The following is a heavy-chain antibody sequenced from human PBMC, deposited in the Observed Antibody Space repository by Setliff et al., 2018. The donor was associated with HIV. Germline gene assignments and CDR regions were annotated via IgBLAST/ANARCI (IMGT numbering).Heavy chain of an antibody. Sequence: SETLSLTCNVSGGSISGYFWTWIRQPAGKGLEWIRRIYTSGSTNYNPSLKSRLSMSIDTSKNHFSLRLTSVTAADTAVYYCARDLPELTGRSFDPWGQGSQVTVSS. CDR3: ARDLPELTGRSFDP. V-gene: IGHV4-4*07. J-gene: IGHJ5*02. CDR2: IYTSGST. CDR1: GGSISGYF. D-gene: IGHD7-27*01.